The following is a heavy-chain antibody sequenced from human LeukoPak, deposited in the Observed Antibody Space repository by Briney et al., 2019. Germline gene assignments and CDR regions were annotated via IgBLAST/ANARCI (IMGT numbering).Heavy chain of an antibody. V-gene: IGHV3-30*02. CDR1: GFTFSSYG. Sequence: GGSLRLSCAASGFTFSSYGMHWVRQAPGKGLEWVAFIRHDGSNKHYADSVKGRFTISRDNSKNTLYVQMNSLRAEDTAVYYCAKDRVGATLYFDFWGQGTLLTVSS. CDR3: AKDRVGATLYFDF. J-gene: IGHJ4*02. D-gene: IGHD1-26*01. CDR2: IRHDGSNK.